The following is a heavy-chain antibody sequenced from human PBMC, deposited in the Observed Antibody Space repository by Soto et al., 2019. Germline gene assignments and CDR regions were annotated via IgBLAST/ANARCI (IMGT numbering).Heavy chain of an antibody. CDR3: ARCSLVVVPAPGFDP. J-gene: IGHJ5*02. V-gene: IGHV4-31*03. CDR1: GGSISSGGYY. CDR2: IYYSGTT. Sequence: SETLSLTCTVSGGSISSGGYYWSWIRQHPGKGLEWIGYIYYSGTTYYNPSLKSRVTISVDTSRNQFSLKLSSVSAADTALYYCARCSLVVVPAPGFDPWGRGTLVTVSS. D-gene: IGHD2-2*01.